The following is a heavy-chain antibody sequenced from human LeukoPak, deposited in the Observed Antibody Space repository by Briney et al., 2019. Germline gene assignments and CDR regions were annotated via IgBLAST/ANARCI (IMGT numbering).Heavy chain of an antibody. CDR2: IKQDGSEK. CDR3: ARLTTTVTTPFDY. J-gene: IGHJ4*02. V-gene: IGHV3-7*02. D-gene: IGHD4-17*01. CDR1: GLSFSTYW. Sequence: PGGSLRLSCAASGLSFSTYWMTWVRQAPGKGLEWVAHIKQDGSEKYYVDSVKGRFTISRDNAKNSLYLQMNSLRAEDTAVYYCARLTTTVTTPFDYWGQGTLVTVSS.